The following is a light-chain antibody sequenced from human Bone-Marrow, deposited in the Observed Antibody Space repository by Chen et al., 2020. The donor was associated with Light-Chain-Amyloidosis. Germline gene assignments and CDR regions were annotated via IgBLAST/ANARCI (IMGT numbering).Light chain of an antibody. Sequence: SYELTQPPSVSVSPGQTARITCSGDDLPMKYAYWYQQKPGQAPVLVRHRDTERPSGISERFSGSSSGTTATLTISGVQAEDEADYHCQSADSSGTYAVIFGGGTKLTVL. CDR3: QSADSSGTYAVI. CDR1: DLPMKY. J-gene: IGLJ2*01. V-gene: IGLV3-25*03. CDR2: RDT.